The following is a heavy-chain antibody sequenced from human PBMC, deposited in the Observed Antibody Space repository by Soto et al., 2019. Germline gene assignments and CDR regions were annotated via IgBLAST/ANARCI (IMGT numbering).Heavy chain of an antibody. CDR2: IKQDGGDT. V-gene: IGHV3-7*01. J-gene: IGHJ6*02. D-gene: IGHD6-19*01. Sequence: EVQLVESGGGLVQPGGSLRLSCAASGFTFSTYWMSWVRQAPGKGLEWVATIKQDGGDTYYVDSVKGRFTISRDNDENSVYLQMNSLRAEDTAVYYWARLYPGSGWPYHYYGMDVWGQGTTVTVSS. CDR1: GFTFSTYW. CDR3: ARLYPGSGWPYHYYGMDV.